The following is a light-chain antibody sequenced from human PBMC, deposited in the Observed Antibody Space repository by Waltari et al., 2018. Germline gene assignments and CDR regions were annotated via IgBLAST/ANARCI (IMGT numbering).Light chain of an antibody. CDR2: GAS. V-gene: IGKV1-12*01. CDR3: QQAHRLPFI. J-gene: IGKJ2*01. Sequence: DIQMTQSPSSVSASVGDRVTITCRASQDIRSFLAWYQQKPGRAPKLLIYGASTLQTGVASRFSGGESGTNFTLTINSLQPEDFATYYCQQAHRLPFIFGQGTKLEIK. CDR1: QDIRSF.